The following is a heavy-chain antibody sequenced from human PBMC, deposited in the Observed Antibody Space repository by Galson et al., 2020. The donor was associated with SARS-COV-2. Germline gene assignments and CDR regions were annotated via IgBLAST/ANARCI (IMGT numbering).Heavy chain of an antibody. CDR1: GLIVSGHY. J-gene: IGHJ3*01. Sequence: GGPLRPPCAASGLIVSGHYMSWVRQAPGKGLEWVPVLHSGGGTYYADSVKGRFTVSRDNSKNTLYLQMNSLRPDDTAVYYCARDLLNAFVVWGQGTMVTVSS. CDR2: LHSGGGT. CDR3: ARDLLNAFVV. V-gene: IGHV3-53*05.